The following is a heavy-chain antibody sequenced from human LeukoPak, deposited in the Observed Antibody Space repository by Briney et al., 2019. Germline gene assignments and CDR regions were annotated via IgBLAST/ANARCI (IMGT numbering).Heavy chain of an antibody. V-gene: IGHV2-5*01. CDR3: AHSVGVLWFGELSHFDY. CDR1: GFSLSTSGVG. CDR2: IYWNDDK. D-gene: IGHD3-10*01. Sequence: SGPTLVNPTQTLTLTCTFSGFSLSTSGVGVGWIRQPPGKALEGLALIYWNDDKRYSPSLKSRLTITKDTSKNQVVLTMTNMDPVDTATYYCAHSVGVLWFGELSHFDYWGQGTLVTVSS. J-gene: IGHJ4*02.